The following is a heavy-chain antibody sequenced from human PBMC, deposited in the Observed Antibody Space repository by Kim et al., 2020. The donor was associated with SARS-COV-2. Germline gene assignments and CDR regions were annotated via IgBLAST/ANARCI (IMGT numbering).Heavy chain of an antibody. V-gene: IGHV3-23*01. CDR2: ISGSGGST. D-gene: IGHD3-22*01. Sequence: GGSLRLSCAASGFTFSSYAMSWVRQAPGKGLEWVSAISGSGGSTYYADSVKGRFTISRDNSKNTLYLQMNSLRAEDTAVYYCAKVRHYYDSSGYLKFDPWGQGTLVTVSS. CDR3: AKVRHYYDSSGYLKFDP. J-gene: IGHJ5*02. CDR1: GFTFSSYA.